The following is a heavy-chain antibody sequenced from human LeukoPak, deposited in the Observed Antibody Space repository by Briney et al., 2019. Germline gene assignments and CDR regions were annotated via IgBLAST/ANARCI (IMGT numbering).Heavy chain of an antibody. J-gene: IGHJ4*02. V-gene: IGHV3-21*01. CDR3: AKDYEYDFWSGYPDY. CDR2: ISSSSSYI. Sequence: GGSLRLSCAASGFTFSSYSMNWVRQAPGKGLEWVSSISSSSSYIYYADSVKGRFTISRDNSKNTLYLQMNSLRAEDTAVYYCAKDYEYDFWSGYPDYWGQGTLVTVSS. CDR1: GFTFSSYS. D-gene: IGHD3-3*01.